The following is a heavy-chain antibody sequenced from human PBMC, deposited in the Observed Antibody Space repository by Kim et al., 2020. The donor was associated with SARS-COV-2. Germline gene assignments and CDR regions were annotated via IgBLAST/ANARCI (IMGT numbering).Heavy chain of an antibody. Sequence: GGSLRLSCSASGFTFSSYYMNWVRQAPGKGLEWMANIDKDGSEKNHVDSVKGRFTVSRDNGKNSLYLQMNSLRVEDTAVYYCAAGAGWLIDYWGQGTLVTVSS. J-gene: IGHJ4*02. D-gene: IGHD6-19*01. CDR3: AAGAGWLIDY. V-gene: IGHV3-7*01. CDR2: IDKDGSEK. CDR1: GFTFSSYY.